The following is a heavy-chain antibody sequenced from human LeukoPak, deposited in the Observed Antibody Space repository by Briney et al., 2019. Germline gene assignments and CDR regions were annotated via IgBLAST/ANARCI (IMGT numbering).Heavy chain of an antibody. CDR1: GDSLTSGSRY. CDR2: FYSSTRT. V-gene: IGHV4-61*09. Sequence: SEALSLTCTVPGDSLTSGSRYRSWIRQPAGKGLEWIGHFYSSTRTTYNPSLESRVTISGDTAKNQFSPKLDSVTAADTAVYFCARCMSELDYGDYAYYYHMDVWGKGTTVTVSS. J-gene: IGHJ6*04. CDR3: ARCMSELDYGDYAYYYHMDV. D-gene: IGHD4-17*01.